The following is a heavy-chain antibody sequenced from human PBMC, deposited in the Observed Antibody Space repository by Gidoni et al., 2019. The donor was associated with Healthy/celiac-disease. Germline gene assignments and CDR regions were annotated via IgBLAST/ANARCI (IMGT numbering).Heavy chain of an antibody. CDR3: ARGIRAPVVVPAAKLRGWFDP. Sequence: QVQLQQWGAGLLKPSETLSLTCAVYGGYFSGYYWSWIRQPPGKGLEWIGETKHSGSTNYDPSLKSRVTISVDTSKNQFSLKLSSVTAADTAVYYCARGIRAPVVVPAAKLRGWFDPWGQGTLVTVSS. V-gene: IGHV4-34*01. CDR1: GGYFSGYY. J-gene: IGHJ5*02. D-gene: IGHD2-2*01. CDR2: TKHSGST.